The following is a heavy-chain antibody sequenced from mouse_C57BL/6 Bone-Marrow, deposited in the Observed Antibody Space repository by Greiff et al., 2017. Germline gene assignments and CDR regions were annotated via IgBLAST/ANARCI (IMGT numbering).Heavy chain of an antibody. CDR2: IYPGSSDT. Sequence: SGTVLARPGASVKMSCKTSGYTFTSYWMHWVKQRPGQGLEWIGEIYPGSSDTSYNQKFKGTATLTAVTSASTAYMELSSLTNEDSAFYYWTIGAPYYGSSYPYYSMDYWGPGTSVTVSS. V-gene: IGHV1-5*01. D-gene: IGHD1-1*01. J-gene: IGHJ4*01. CDR3: TIGAPYYGSSYPYYSMDY. CDR1: GYTFTSYW.